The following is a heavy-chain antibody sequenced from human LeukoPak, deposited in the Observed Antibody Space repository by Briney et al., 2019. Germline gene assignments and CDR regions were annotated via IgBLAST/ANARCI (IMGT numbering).Heavy chain of an antibody. CDR2: ISSSSSTI. J-gene: IGHJ4*02. Sequence: GGSLKLSCAASGFTFSSYSMNWVRQAPGKGLEWVSYISSSSSTIYYADSVKGRFTISRDNAKNSLYLQMNSLRAEDTAVYYCAREGRGLLWFGESMGQYDYWGQGTLVTVSS. V-gene: IGHV3-48*04. D-gene: IGHD3-10*01. CDR1: GFTFSSYS. CDR3: AREGRGLLWFGESMGQYDY.